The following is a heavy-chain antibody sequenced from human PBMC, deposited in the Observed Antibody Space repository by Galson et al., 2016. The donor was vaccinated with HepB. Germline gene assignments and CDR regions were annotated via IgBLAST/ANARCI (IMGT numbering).Heavy chain of an antibody. D-gene: IGHD1-14*01. J-gene: IGHJ4*02. CDR1: DGSISSSDLS. CDR2: VYRGRT. Sequence: SETLSLTCSDGSISSSDLSWGWIRQPPGKGPEWIGTVYRGRTYYNPSLEGRVTIFVDMSTDLLSLKVTSLTAADTAVYYCARAGLLTKASFDYWGQGARVAVSS. V-gene: IGHV4-39*01. CDR3: ARAGLLTKASFDY.